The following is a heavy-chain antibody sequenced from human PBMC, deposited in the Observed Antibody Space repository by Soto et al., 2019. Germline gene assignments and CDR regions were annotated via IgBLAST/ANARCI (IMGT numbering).Heavy chain of an antibody. CDR3: ARVVILTGPRRGNWFDP. CDR2: INHSGST. J-gene: IGHJ5*02. CDR1: GTSISSTFW. V-gene: IGHV4-4*02. Sequence: SETLSLTCAVYGTSISSTFWWTWFRQPPGKGLEWIGEINHSGSTNYNPSLKSRVTISVDTSKNQFSLKLSSVTAADTAVYYCARVVILTGPRRGNWFDPSGTGNLVTV. D-gene: IGHD3-9*01.